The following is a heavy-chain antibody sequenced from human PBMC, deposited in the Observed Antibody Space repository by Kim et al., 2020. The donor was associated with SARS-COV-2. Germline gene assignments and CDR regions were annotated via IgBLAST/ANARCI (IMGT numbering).Heavy chain of an antibody. CDR1: GGTFSSYA. CDR3: ARGGDPPRAGFDP. Sequence: SVKVSCKASGGTFSSYAISWVRQAPGQGLEWMGRIIPILGIANYAQKFQGRVTITADKSTSTAYMELSSLRSEDTAVYYCARGGDPPRAGFDPWGQGTLVTVSS. D-gene: IGHD3-10*01. V-gene: IGHV1-69*04. CDR2: IIPILGIA. J-gene: IGHJ5*02.